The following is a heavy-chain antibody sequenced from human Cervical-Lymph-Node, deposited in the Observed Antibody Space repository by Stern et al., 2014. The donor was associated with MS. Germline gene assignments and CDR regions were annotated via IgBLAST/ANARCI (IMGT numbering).Heavy chain of an antibody. J-gene: IGHJ6*02. Sequence: VQLVESGSEVKKPGASVKVSCKASEYTHNNYLIHWVRQAPGQRPDWIGVINPSGATNYAQKVQDRVTMTTDASTSTFYKELSRLRSEDTAVYYCAVRYCSGGRCYSVPDVWGQGTTVIVSS. CDR1: EYTHNNYL. D-gene: IGHD2-15*01. CDR2: INPSGAT. CDR3: AVRYCSGGRCYSVPDV. V-gene: IGHV1-46*02.